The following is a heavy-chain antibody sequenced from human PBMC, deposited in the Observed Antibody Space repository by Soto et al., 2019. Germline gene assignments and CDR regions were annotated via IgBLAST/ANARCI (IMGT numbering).Heavy chain of an antibody. CDR1: GYTFTSYA. CDR3: ARVYCSSTSCYRYAYYYYYGMDV. J-gene: IGHJ6*02. Sequence: ASVKVSCKASGYTFTSYAMHWVRQAPGQRLEWMGWFNAGNGNTKYSQKFQGRVTITRDTSASTAYMELSSLRSEDTAVYYCARVYCSSTSCYRYAYYYYYGMDVWGQGTTVTVSS. V-gene: IGHV1-3*01. D-gene: IGHD2-2*02. CDR2: FNAGNGNT.